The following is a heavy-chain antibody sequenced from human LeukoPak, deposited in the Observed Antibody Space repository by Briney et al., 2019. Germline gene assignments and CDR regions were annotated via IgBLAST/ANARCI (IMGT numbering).Heavy chain of an antibody. D-gene: IGHD3-22*01. V-gene: IGHV3-30*02. CDR3: AKDPHYYDSGGYPYYFDY. Sequence: PGGSLRLSCSASGFTFSGCGMHWVRQAPGKGLEWVAFIRYDGGNKHYADSVKGRFTTSRDNSMNTLYLQMNSLRAEDAAVYYCAKDPHYYDSGGYPYYFDYWGQGTLVTVSS. CDR2: IRYDGGNK. CDR1: GFTFSGCG. J-gene: IGHJ4*02.